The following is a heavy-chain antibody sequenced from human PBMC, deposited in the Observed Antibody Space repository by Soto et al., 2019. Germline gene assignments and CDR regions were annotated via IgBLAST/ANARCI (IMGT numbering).Heavy chain of an antibody. D-gene: IGHD6-19*01. Sequence: GGSLRLSCAASGFTFKTYNMNWVRQAPGKGLEWVSHIGTSGTPVYYADSVKGRFTISRDNAKNSLFLQMHSLRDEDTALYFCARDPSPDSSGWYYFDYWGQGTLVTVSS. V-gene: IGHV3-48*02. CDR3: ARDPSPDSSGWYYFDY. CDR1: GFTFKTYN. J-gene: IGHJ4*02. CDR2: IGTSGTPV.